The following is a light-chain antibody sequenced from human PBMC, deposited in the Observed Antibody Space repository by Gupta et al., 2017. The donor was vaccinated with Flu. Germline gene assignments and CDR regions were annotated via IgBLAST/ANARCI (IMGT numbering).Light chain of an antibody. CDR3: QQSYSTPSIT. Sequence: DIQMTQSPSSLSASVGDRVTITCRASQSISSYLNWYQQKPGKAPKLLIYAASSWQSGVPSRFSGSGSGTDFTLTISSLQPEDFATYYCQQSYSTPSITFGQGTXLEIK. CDR2: AAS. CDR1: QSISSY. V-gene: IGKV1-39*01. J-gene: IGKJ5*01.